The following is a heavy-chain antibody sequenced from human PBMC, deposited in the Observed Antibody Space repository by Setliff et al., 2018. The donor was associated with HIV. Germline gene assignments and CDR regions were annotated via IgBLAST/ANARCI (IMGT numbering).Heavy chain of an antibody. CDR1: GGSFSGFY. CDR2: IYYSGST. D-gene: IGHD3-10*01. J-gene: IGHJ6*03. CDR3: ARDGPLEGSYRYYYYYMDV. V-gene: IGHV4-59*01. Sequence: SETLSLTCAVYGGSFSGFYWTWIRQPPGKGLEWIGNIYYSGSTNYNPSLKSRVSISVDTSKNQFSLKLSSVTVADTAVYYCARDGPLEGSYRYYYYYMDVWGKGTTVTVSS.